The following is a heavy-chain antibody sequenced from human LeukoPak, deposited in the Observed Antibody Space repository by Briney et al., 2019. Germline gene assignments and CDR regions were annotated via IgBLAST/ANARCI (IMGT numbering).Heavy chain of an antibody. D-gene: IGHD3-22*01. CDR3: AKIRDESSGFYYDAFDI. Sequence: GGSLRLSCAASGFTFSSYAMSWVRQAPGEGLEWVSAISDKSGSTYYADSVKGRFTISRDNSKNTLYLQMNGLRAEDTAVYYCAKIRDESSGFYYDAFDIWGQGTMVTVSS. CDR2: ISDKSGST. V-gene: IGHV3-23*01. J-gene: IGHJ3*02. CDR1: GFTFSSYA.